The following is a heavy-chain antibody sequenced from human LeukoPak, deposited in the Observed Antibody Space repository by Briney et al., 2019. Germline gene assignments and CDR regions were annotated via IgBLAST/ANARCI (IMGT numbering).Heavy chain of an antibody. CDR3: ARRHFGSALRDY. V-gene: IGHV4-39*01. CDR1: GGSISSGSYY. Sequence: PSETLSLTCTVSGGSISSGSYYWGWIRQPPGKGLEWIGNIYHSGSTSYNPSLKSQVTISVDTSKNQFSLKLSSVTAADTAVYYCARRHFGSALRDYWGQGTLVAVSS. J-gene: IGHJ4*02. CDR2: IYHSGST. D-gene: IGHD3-10*01.